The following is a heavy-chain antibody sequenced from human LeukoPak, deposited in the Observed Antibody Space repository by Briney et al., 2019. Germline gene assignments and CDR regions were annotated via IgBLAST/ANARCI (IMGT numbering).Heavy chain of an antibody. Sequence: SQTLSLTCAVSGDSVSSKNGAWNWIRQSPSRGLEWLGRTYYRSKWYNDYAESMEGRMTISQDTSKNQYSLHLNSVTPDDTAVYYCARDLATTGWHTFDYWGQGTLVTVSS. CDR2: TYYRSKWYN. D-gene: IGHD6-19*01. J-gene: IGHJ4*02. V-gene: IGHV6-1*01. CDR1: GDSVSSKNGA. CDR3: ARDLATTGWHTFDY.